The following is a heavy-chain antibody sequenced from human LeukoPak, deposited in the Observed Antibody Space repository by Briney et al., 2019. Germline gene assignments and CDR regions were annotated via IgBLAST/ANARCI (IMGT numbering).Heavy chain of an antibody. J-gene: IGHJ4*02. CDR2: IWYDGSNK. D-gene: IGHD2-21*02. Sequence: PGRSLRLSCAASGFTFRSYGMHWVRQAPGKGLEWVAIIWYDGSNKYYADSVKGRITISRDNSKNTLYLQMNSLRAEDTAVYYCATVRGCGGDCYYIDYCGPGTLVTVSS. V-gene: IGHV3-33*01. CDR3: ATVRGCGGDCYYIDY. CDR1: GFTFRSYG.